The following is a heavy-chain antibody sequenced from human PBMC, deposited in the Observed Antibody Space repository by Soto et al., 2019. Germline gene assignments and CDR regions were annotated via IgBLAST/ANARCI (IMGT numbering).Heavy chain of an antibody. CDR1: GFTFSDYA. D-gene: IGHD6-19*01. J-gene: IGHJ4*02. CDR3: AKGGRQWLVTSDFNY. V-gene: IGHV3-30*18. CDR2: VSHDGRNT. Sequence: VQLVESGGGVVQPGRSLRLSCAASGFTFSDYAMHWVRQAPGKGLEWVAVVSHDGRNTHYADSVKGRLTISRDSSKNTVSLEMTSMWAEDTAVYSCAKGGRQWLVTSDFNYRGQGALVTVSS.